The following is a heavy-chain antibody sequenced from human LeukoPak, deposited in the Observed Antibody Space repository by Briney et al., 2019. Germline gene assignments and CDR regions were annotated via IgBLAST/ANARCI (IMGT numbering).Heavy chain of an antibody. CDR3: ARDYDILTGYYGGDAFDI. D-gene: IGHD3-9*01. V-gene: IGHV4-4*07. Sequence: SETLSLTCTVSGGSIGSYYWSWIRQPAGKGLEWIGRIYTSGSTNYNPSLKSRVTMSVDTSKNQFSLKLSSVTAADTAVYYCARDYDILTGYYGGDAFDIWGQGTMVTVSS. J-gene: IGHJ3*02. CDR2: IYTSGST. CDR1: GGSIGSYY.